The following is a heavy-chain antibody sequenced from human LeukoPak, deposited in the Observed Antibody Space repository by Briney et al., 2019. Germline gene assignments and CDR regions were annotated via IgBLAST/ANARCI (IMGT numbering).Heavy chain of an antibody. CDR2: IKQEGREKQVGSEK. J-gene: IGHJ6*03. CDR3: ARSGREVDSFYIYMDV. V-gene: IGHV3-7*01. CDR1: GLTFSQYW. Sequence: GGSLRLSCAASGLTFSQYWMSWVRPAPGKGLEGVANIKQEGREKQVGSEKSYVESVKGRFTISRDNPKTLLYLQMNSLRAEDTAVYYCARSGREVDSFYIYMDVWGKGTTVTVSS. D-gene: IGHD1-26*01.